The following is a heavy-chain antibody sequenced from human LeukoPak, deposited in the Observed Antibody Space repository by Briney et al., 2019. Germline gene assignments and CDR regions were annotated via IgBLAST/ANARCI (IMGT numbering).Heavy chain of an antibody. V-gene: IGHV1-69*05. D-gene: IGHD3-3*01. CDR1: GYTFTSYG. J-gene: IGHJ4*02. Sequence: ASVKVSCKASGYTFTSYGISWVRQAPGQGLEWMGGIIPIFGTANYAQKFQGRVTITTDESTSTAYMELSSLRSEDTAVYYCARVGGSDFWSGYQFDYWGQGTLSPSPQ. CDR2: IIPIFGTA. CDR3: ARVGGSDFWSGYQFDY.